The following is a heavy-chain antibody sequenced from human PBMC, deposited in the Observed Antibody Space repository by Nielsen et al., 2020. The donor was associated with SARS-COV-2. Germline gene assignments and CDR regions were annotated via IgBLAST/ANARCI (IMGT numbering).Heavy chain of an antibody. CDR3: AREQVTAITGDAFDI. CDR2: ISSSSSYI. Sequence: GGSLRPSCAASGFTFSSYSMNWVRQAPGKGLEWVSSISSSSSYIYYADSVKGRFTISRDNAKNSLYLQMNSLRAEDTAVYYCAREQVTAITGDAFDIWGQGTMVTVSS. D-gene: IGHD2-21*02. J-gene: IGHJ3*02. CDR1: GFTFSSYS. V-gene: IGHV3-21*01.